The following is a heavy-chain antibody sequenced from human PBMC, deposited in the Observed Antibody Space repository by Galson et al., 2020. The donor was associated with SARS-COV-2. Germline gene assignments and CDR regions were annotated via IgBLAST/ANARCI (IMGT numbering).Heavy chain of an antibody. J-gene: IGHJ6*02. CDR1: GYTFTTYG. Sequence: ASVKVSCKASGYTFTTYGISWVRQGPGQGLEWLGWISPYNGDTNYAQKLQGRVTMTTDTSTSTVYMELRSLRSDDTAVYFCARGYRRDRHDILTGYSTPNYYYYYGMDVWGQGTTVIVSS. CDR3: ARGYRRDRHDILTGYSTPNYYYYYGMDV. CDR2: ISPYNGDT. D-gene: IGHD3-9*01. V-gene: IGHV1-18*01.